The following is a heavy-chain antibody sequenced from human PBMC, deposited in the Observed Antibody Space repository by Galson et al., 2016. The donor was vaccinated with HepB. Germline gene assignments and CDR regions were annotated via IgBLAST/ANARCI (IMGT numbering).Heavy chain of an antibody. D-gene: IGHD3-10*01. J-gene: IGHJ4*02. V-gene: IGHV3-21*06. CDR3: ARWSRGTGSSLDF. CDR2: ISSSSLYI. CDR1: GFNFSTFT. Sequence: SLRLSCEASGFNFSTFTVNWVRQVPGKGLEWVSSISSSSLYIYYADSLRGRFTVSRDNSKNSLFLQMNSLGAEDTAIYYCARWSRGTGSSLDFWGQGTLVTVSS.